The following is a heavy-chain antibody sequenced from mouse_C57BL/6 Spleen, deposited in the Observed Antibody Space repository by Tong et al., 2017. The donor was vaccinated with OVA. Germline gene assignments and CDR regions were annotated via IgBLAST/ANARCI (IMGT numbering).Heavy chain of an antibody. V-gene: IGHV10-3*01. J-gene: IGHJ4*01. CDR1: GFTFNTYA. CDR2: IRSKSSNYAT. CDR3: VRVENAVYYYAMDY. Sequence: EVQLQESGGGLVQPKGSLKLSCAASGFTFNTYAMHWVRQAPGKGLEWVARIRSKSSNYATYYADSVKDRFTISRDDSQSMLYLQMNNLKTEDTAMYYCVRVENAVYYYAMDYWGQGTSVTVSS.